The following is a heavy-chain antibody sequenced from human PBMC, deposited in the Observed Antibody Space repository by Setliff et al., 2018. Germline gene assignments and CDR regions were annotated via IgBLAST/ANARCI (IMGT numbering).Heavy chain of an antibody. J-gene: IGHJ6*02. CDR1: GGTFSNHA. D-gene: IGHD6-13*01. Sequence: ASVKVSCKVAGGTFSNHAISWVRQAPGQGLEWMGGVIPLLETSKYAQKFQGRVTITADQTTNTAHMEVSSLRSEDTAVYYCARTKMDVVAAAAKYTSLDVWGQGTSVTVSS. CDR2: VIPLLETS. CDR3: ARTKMDVVAAAAKYTSLDV. V-gene: IGHV1-69*10.